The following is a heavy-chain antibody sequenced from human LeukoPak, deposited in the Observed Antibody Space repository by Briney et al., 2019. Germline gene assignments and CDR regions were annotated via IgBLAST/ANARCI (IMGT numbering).Heavy chain of an antibody. J-gene: IGHJ4*02. V-gene: IGHV3-21*01. CDR3: ARDVYCSGGSCFASTPRFDY. CDR1: GFTFSSYS. CDR2: ISSSSSYI. Sequence: PGGSLRLSCAASGFTFSSYSMNWVRQAPGKGLEWVSSISSSSSYIYYADSVKGRFTISRDNAKSSLYLQMNSLRAEDTAVYYCARDVYCSGGSCFASTPRFDYWGQGTLVTVSS. D-gene: IGHD2-15*01.